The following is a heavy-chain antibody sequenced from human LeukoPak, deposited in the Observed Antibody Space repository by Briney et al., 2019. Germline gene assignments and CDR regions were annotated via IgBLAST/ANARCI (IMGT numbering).Heavy chain of an antibody. V-gene: IGHV3-74*01. CDR3: ARVSSGSYFGYYYYYMDV. CDR1: GFTFSNYW. CDR2: INSDGSST. D-gene: IGHD1-26*01. Sequence: GGSLGLSCAASGFTFSNYWMHWVRHAPGKGLVWVSRINSDGSSTSYADSVKGRFTISRDNAKNTLYLQMNSLRAEDTAVYYCARVSSGSYFGYYYYYMDVWGKGTTVTVSS. J-gene: IGHJ6*03.